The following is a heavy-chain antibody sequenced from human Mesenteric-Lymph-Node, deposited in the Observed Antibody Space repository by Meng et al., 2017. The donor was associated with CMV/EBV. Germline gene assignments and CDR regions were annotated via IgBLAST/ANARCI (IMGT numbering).Heavy chain of an antibody. CDR2: IKPGGSWT. D-gene: IGHD2-2*01. CDR3: AKDLQSIVVVPADFYYYYGMDV. V-gene: IGHV3-74*01. Sequence: GGSLRLSCAASGFTFATYGMNWVRQAPGKGLVCVSRIKPGGSWTAYADSVKGRFTISRDDAKSTLYLQMNSLRAEDTAVYYCAKDLQSIVVVPADFYYYYGMDVWGQGTTVTVSS. J-gene: IGHJ6*02. CDR1: GFTFATYG.